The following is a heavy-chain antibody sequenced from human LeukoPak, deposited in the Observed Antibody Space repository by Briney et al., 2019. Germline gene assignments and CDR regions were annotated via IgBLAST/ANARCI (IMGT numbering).Heavy chain of an antibody. CDR2: ISTYNGDT. Sequence: ASVKVSCKASGYTFTSYGIRWVRQAPGQGLEWMGWISTYNGDTNYAQKLQGRVTMTRDTSTSTVYMELSSLRSEDTAVYYCARDYVDDIPMVKDYWGQGTLVTVSS. CDR3: ARDYVDDIPMVKDY. V-gene: IGHV1-18*01. J-gene: IGHJ4*02. D-gene: IGHD5-18*01. CDR1: GYTFTSYG.